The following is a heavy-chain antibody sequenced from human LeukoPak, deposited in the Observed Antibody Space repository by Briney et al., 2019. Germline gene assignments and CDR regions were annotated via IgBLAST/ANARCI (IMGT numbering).Heavy chain of an antibody. CDR1: GFTFSSYS. Sequence: GGSLRLSCAASGFTFSSYSMTWVRQAPGKGLEWVSYISSSSSTIYYADSVKGRFTISRDNAKNSLYLQMNSLRAEDTAVYYCAKDLTGVAAAGTLYYYYYGMDVWGQGTTVTVSS. J-gene: IGHJ6*02. CDR2: ISSSSSTI. D-gene: IGHD6-13*01. V-gene: IGHV3-48*01. CDR3: AKDLTGVAAAGTLYYYYYGMDV.